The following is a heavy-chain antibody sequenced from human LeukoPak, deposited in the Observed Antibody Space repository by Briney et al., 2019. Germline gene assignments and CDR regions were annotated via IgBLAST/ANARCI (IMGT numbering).Heavy chain of an antibody. D-gene: IGHD1-26*01. J-gene: IGHJ4*02. CDR3: ARLIVGDITGYFDY. CDR2: INHSGST. V-gene: IGHV4-34*01. CDR1: GGSFSGYY. Sequence: SETLSLTCAVYGGSFSGYYWSWIRQPPGKGLEWIGEINHSGSTNYNPSLKSRVTISVDTSKNQFSLKLSSVTAADTAVYYCARLIVGDITGYFDYWGQGTLVTVSS.